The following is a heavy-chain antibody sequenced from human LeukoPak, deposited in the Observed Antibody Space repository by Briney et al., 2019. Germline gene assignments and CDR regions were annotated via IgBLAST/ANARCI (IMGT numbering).Heavy chain of an antibody. CDR3: VRLGRYRIDY. J-gene: IGHJ4*02. V-gene: IGHV5-10-1*01. CDR1: GSIFSNYR. Sequence: RGASLEISREAAGSIFSNYRSSGGRQLRGKGLEWIGTIDTTDSATKDSPSFQGHVTISLDKSISTAYLQWSGLRASDTAMYYCVRLGRYRIDYWGQGALVTVSS. D-gene: IGHD3-16*02. CDR2: IDTTDSAT.